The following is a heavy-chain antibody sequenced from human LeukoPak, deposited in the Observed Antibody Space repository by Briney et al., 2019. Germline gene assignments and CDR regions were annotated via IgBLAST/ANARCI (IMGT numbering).Heavy chain of an antibody. J-gene: IGHJ4*02. CDR2: ISAYNGNT. CDR3: ARDQAPRCSSTSCRGPFDY. CDR1: GYTFTSYG. V-gene: IGHV1-18*01. Sequence: VSVKVSCKASGYTFTSYGISWVRQAPGQGLEWMGWISAYNGNTNYAQKLQGRVTMTTDTSTSTAYMELRSLRSDDTAVYYCARDQAPRCSSTSCRGPFDYWGQGTLVTVSS. D-gene: IGHD2-2*01.